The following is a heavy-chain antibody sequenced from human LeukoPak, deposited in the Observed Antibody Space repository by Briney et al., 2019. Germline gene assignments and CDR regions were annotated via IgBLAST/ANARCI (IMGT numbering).Heavy chain of an antibody. V-gene: IGHV3-11*01. D-gene: IGHD3-22*01. Sequence: PGGSLRLSCAASGFTFSDYYMSWIRQAPGKGLEWVSYISSSGSTIYYADSVKGRFTISRDNAKNSLYLQMNSLRAEDTAVYYCARVWTYYYDSSGSESFDYWGQGTLVTVSS. J-gene: IGHJ4*02. CDR3: ARVWTYYYDSSGSESFDY. CDR1: GFTFSDYY. CDR2: ISSSGSTI.